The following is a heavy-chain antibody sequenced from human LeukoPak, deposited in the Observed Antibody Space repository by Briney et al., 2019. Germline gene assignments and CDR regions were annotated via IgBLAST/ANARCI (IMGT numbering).Heavy chain of an antibody. CDR1: GGTFSSYA. CDR3: ARDQGSSGYYSDDDDAFDI. Sequence: GASVKVSCKASGGTFSSYAISWVRQAPGQGLEWMGGIIPIFGTANYAQRFQGRVTITADESTSTAYMELSSLGSEDTAVYYCARDQGSSGYYSDDDDAFDIWGQGTMVTVSS. J-gene: IGHJ3*02. V-gene: IGHV1-69*13. D-gene: IGHD3-22*01. CDR2: IIPIFGTA.